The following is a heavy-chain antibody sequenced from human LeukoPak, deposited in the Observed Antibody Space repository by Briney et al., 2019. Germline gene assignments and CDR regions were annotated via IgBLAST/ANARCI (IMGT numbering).Heavy chain of an antibody. CDR3: AKLDWNLREDY. J-gene: IGHJ4*02. Sequence: GGSLRLSCAASGFTFSSYSMNWVRQAPGKGLEWVSYISSSSSTIYYADSVKGRFTISRDNSKNTLYLQMNSLRAEDTAVYYCAKLDWNLREDYWGQGTLVTVSS. D-gene: IGHD1-1*01. V-gene: IGHV3-48*01. CDR2: ISSSSSTI. CDR1: GFTFSSYS.